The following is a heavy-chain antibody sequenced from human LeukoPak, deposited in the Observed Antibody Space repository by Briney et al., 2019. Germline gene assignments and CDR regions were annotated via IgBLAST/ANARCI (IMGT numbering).Heavy chain of an antibody. J-gene: IGHJ4*02. CDR2: IYPGDSDT. CDR1: GYSFTSYW. CDR3: ARHVAYCGGDCSNFDY. V-gene: IGHV5-51*01. Sequence: GESLKISCKGSGYSFTSYWIGWVRQMPGKGLEWMGIIYPGDSDTRYSPSCQGQVTISADKSISTAYLQWSSLKASDTAMYYCARHVAYCGGDCSNFDYWGQGTLVTVSS. D-gene: IGHD2-21*01.